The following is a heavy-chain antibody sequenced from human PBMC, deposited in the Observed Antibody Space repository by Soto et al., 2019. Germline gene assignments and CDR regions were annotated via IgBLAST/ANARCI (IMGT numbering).Heavy chain of an antibody. J-gene: IGHJ6*02. CDR2: ISSSSYI. D-gene: IGHD3-22*01. Sequence: PGGSLRLSCAASGFTFSSYSMNWVRQAPGKGLEWVSSISSSSYIYYADSVKGRFTISRDNAKNSLYLQMNSLRAEDTAVYYCAHQGTYDSSGYYYYGMDVWGQGTTVTVSS. CDR3: AHQGTYDSSGYYYYGMDV. CDR1: GFTFSSYS. V-gene: IGHV3-21*01.